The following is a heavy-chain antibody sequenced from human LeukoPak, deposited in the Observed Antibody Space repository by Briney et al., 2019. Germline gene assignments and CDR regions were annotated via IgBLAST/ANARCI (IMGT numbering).Heavy chain of an antibody. D-gene: IGHD5-12*01. Sequence: PSETLSLTCAVYGGSFSGYYWSWIRQPPGKGLEWIGEINHSGSTNYNPSLKSRVTISVDTSQNQFSLKLSSVTAADTAVYYCARVSWISPSYYYYYMDVWGKGTTVTISS. J-gene: IGHJ6*03. CDR1: GGSFSGYY. V-gene: IGHV4-34*01. CDR3: ARVSWISPSYYYYYMDV. CDR2: INHSGST.